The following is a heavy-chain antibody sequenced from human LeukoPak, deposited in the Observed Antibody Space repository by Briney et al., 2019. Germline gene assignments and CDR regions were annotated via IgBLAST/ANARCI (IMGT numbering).Heavy chain of an antibody. J-gene: IGHJ6*03. Sequence: APVKVSCKASGGTFSSYAISWVRQAPGQGLEWMGGIIPIFGTANYAQKFQGRVTITTDESTSTAYMELSSLRSEDTAVYYCARGQGDYSNNNLYYYYMDVWGKGTTVTVSS. CDR3: ARGQGDYSNNNLYYYYMDV. V-gene: IGHV1-69*05. D-gene: IGHD4-11*01. CDR1: GGTFSSYA. CDR2: IIPIFGTA.